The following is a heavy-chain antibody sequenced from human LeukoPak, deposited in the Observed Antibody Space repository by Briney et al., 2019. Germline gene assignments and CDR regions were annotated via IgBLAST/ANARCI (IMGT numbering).Heavy chain of an antibody. CDR2: ISRTGTVI. Sequence: GGSLRLPCTASGHTFSRCEMNWPRQAPGKGPEWISYISRTGTVIYYADSVKGRFTISRDNAKNSLFLRMTDLRVEDTAVYYCARDPRHFGLGTYYNARAQVIDYWGQGTLVTVSS. D-gene: IGHD3-10*01. J-gene: IGHJ4*02. CDR1: GHTFSRCE. CDR3: ARDPRHFGLGTYYNARAQVIDY. V-gene: IGHV3-48*03.